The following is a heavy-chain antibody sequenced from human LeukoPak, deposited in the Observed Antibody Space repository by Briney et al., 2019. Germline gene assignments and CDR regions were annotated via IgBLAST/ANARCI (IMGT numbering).Heavy chain of an antibody. CDR3: ARGAGTSWFDY. Sequence: ASVKVPCKASRYTFTAYYMHWVRQVPGQGLEWMGWIDPNSGGTNFAQKFQGRVTMTRDTSIITAYMELTSLTSDDTAVYYCARGAGTSWFDYWGQGTLVIVSS. J-gene: IGHJ4*02. CDR2: IDPNSGGT. CDR1: RYTFTAYY. V-gene: IGHV1-2*02. D-gene: IGHD2-2*01.